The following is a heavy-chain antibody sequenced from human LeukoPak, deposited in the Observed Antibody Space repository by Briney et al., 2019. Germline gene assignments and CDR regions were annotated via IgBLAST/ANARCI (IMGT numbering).Heavy chain of an antibody. CDR1: GGSISSTIHY. CDR3: VTLDTTMFSFFDP. CDR2: MYYSVTT. D-gene: IGHD5-18*01. J-gene: IGHJ5*02. V-gene: IGHV4-39*01. Sequence: SETLSLTCTASGGSISSTIHYWGWIRQPPGKGLEWIGSMYYSVTTYYNPSLQSRVTISGDTSKNQFSLRLTSVTAADTAVYYCVTLDTTMFSFFDPWGQGTLVTVSS.